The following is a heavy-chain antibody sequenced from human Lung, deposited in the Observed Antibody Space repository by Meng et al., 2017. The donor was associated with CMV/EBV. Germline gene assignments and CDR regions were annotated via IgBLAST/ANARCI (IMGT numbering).Heavy chain of an antibody. V-gene: IGHV1-18*01. CDR1: GYTFTSYG. D-gene: IGHD5-24*01. Sequence: ASVKVSCKASGYTFTSYGISWVRQAPGQRLEWMGWISAYNGNTNYAQKLQCRVTMTTDTSTSTDYMELRSLRADDTDVYYCARKMNWFDPWGHGTLVTVSS. CDR3: ARKMNWFDP. CDR2: ISAYNGNT. J-gene: IGHJ5*02.